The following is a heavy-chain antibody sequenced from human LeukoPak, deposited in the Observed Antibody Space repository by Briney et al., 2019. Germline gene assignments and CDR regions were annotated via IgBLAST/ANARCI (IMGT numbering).Heavy chain of an antibody. V-gene: IGHV4-34*01. CDR3: ARFRIVGAIDY. J-gene: IGHJ4*02. CDR1: GGSFSDYY. CDR2: INHSGST. Sequence: PSETLSLTCAVYGGSFSDYYWSWIRQPPGKGLEWIGEINHSGSTNYNPSLKSRVTISVDTSKNQFSLKLSSVTAADTAVYYCARFRIVGAIDYWGQGTLVTVSS. D-gene: IGHD1-26*01.